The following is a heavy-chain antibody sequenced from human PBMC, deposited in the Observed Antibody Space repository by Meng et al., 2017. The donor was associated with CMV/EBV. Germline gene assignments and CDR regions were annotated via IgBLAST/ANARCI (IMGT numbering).Heavy chain of an antibody. D-gene: IGHD2-21*01. CDR1: GFTFSSYA. CDR3: AREVYDCGGDCYTLYYYYGMDV. Sequence: GESLKISCAASGFTFSSYAMHWVRQAPGKGLEWVAVISYDGSNKYYADSVKGRFTISRDNSKNTLYLQMNSLRAEDTAVYYCAREVYDCGGDCYTLYYYYGMDVWGQGTTVPSP. V-gene: IGHV3-30-3*01. J-gene: IGHJ6*02. CDR2: ISYDGSNK.